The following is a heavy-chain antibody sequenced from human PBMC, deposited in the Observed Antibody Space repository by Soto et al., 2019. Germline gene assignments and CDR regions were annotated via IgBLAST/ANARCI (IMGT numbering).Heavy chain of an antibody. CDR1: GGTFSSYA. CDR2: IIPIFGTA. CDR3: ARDRVGIAAAGAPYFDY. Sequence: QVQLVQSGAEVKKPGSSVKVSCKASGGTFSSYAISWVRQAPGQGLEWMGGIIPIFGTANYAQKFQGRVTITADESTSTAYMDLSSLRSEDTAVYYCARDRVGIAAAGAPYFDYWGQGTLVTVSS. J-gene: IGHJ4*02. V-gene: IGHV1-69*12. D-gene: IGHD6-13*01.